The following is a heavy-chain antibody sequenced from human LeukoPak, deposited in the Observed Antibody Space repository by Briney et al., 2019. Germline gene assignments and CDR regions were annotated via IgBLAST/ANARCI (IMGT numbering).Heavy chain of an antibody. CDR2: ISSSSSTI. Sequence: PGGSLRLSCAASGFTFSSYSMNWVRQAPGKGLEWVSYISSSSSTIYYADSVKGRFTISRDNAKNSLYLQMNSLRAEDTAVYYCARAVVVAATHCDYWGQGTLVTVSS. CDR1: GFTFSSYS. V-gene: IGHV3-48*01. D-gene: IGHD2-15*01. CDR3: ARAVVVAATHCDY. J-gene: IGHJ4*02.